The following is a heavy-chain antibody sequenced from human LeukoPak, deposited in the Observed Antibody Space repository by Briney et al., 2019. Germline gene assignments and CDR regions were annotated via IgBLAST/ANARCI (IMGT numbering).Heavy chain of an antibody. CDR3: ARSITIFGVATDY. CDR1: GFTFSSYW. Sequence: PGGSLRLSCAASGFTFSSYWMSWVRQAPGKGLEWVANIKQDGSEKYYVDSVKGRFTISRDNAKNSLYPQMNSLRAEDTAVYYCARSITIFGVATDYWGQGTLVTVSS. V-gene: IGHV3-7*01. D-gene: IGHD3-3*01. CDR2: IKQDGSEK. J-gene: IGHJ4*02.